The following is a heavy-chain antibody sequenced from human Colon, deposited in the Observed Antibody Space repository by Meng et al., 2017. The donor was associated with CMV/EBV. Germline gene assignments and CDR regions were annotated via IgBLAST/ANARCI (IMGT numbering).Heavy chain of an antibody. J-gene: IGHJ4*02. CDR3: ARELARGGY. CDR1: GYTFTNFG. Sequence: QVQLVKSGAGVKKPGASVKVACKTAGYTFTNFGISWVRQAPGQGLECMAYISPYNGDTNYAQRFQGRVALTTDTSTSTVYMELGSLTSDDTATYYCARELARGGYWGQGTLVTVSS. CDR2: ISPYNGDT. V-gene: IGHV1-18*01.